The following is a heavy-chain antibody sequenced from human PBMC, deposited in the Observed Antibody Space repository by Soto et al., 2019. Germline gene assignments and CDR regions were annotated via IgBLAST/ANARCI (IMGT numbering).Heavy chain of an antibody. Sequence: SVKVSCKASGGTFSSYAISWVRQAPGQGLEWMGGIIPIFGTANYAQKFQGRVTITADESTSTAYMELSSLRSEDTAVYYCARGARRVATILGGYYYYGMDVWGQGTTVTGSS. CDR3: ARGARRVATILGGYYYYGMDV. J-gene: IGHJ6*02. D-gene: IGHD5-12*01. V-gene: IGHV1-69*13. CDR2: IIPIFGTA. CDR1: GGTFSSYA.